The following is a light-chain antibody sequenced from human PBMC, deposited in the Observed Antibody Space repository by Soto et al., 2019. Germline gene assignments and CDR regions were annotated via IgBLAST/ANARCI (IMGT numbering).Light chain of an antibody. CDR1: SSDVDDYRY. J-gene: IGLJ1*01. Sequence: QSALAQPRSVSGSPGQLLTISCTGTSSDVDDYRYVSWHQQYPGKAPKLVIYDGTKRPSGVPDRFSGSNSGNTASLTISGLQAEDEADYYCCSYVTTPQIFGTGTKV. CDR2: DGT. CDR3: CSYVTTPQI. V-gene: IGLV2-11*01.